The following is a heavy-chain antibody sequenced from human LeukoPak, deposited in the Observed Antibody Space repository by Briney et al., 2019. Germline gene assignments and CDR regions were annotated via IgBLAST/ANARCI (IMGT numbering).Heavy chain of an antibody. Sequence: TASETLSLTCTVSGYSISTGYYWDWIRQPPGKGLEWIGSIYHGGSTYYNPSLKSRVTISVDTSKNQFSLKLSSVTAADTAMYYCARDENLGSLGTSEYWGQGTLVTVSS. CDR1: GYSISTGYY. V-gene: IGHV4-38-2*02. D-gene: IGHD6-13*01. J-gene: IGHJ4*02. CDR2: IYHGGST. CDR3: ARDENLGSLGTSEY.